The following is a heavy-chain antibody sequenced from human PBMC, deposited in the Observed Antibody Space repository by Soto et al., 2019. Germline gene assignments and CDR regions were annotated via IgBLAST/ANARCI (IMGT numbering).Heavy chain of an antibody. V-gene: IGHV3-23*01. J-gene: IGHJ4*02. Sequence: EVQLLESGGDLVQPGGSLRLSCAASGFNVGAFAVNWVREAPGQGLEWVSGISVSDAFIYYADSVRGRFSISRDASENILYLQMNSLRVDDTALYYCTREPVAGITGLDYLGPGTLVTVSS. CDR2: ISVSDAFI. CDR1: GFNVGAFA. D-gene: IGHD1-20*01. CDR3: TREPVAGITGLDY.